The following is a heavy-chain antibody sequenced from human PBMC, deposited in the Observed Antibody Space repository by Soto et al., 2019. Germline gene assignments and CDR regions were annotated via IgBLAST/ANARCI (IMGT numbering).Heavy chain of an antibody. CDR3: AKGFGGFAGAYTSFDY. CDR2: ISYDGSNK. D-gene: IGHD5-18*01. J-gene: IGHJ4*02. Sequence: QVQLVESGGGVVQPGRSLRLSCAASGFTFSSYAMHWVRQAPGKGLEWVAVISYDGSNKYYADSVKGRFTISRDNSKNKLYIKMNSLRAEDTDVYYCAKGFGGFAGAYTSFDYWGQGTLVTVSS. V-gene: IGHV3-30*14. CDR1: GFTFSSYA.